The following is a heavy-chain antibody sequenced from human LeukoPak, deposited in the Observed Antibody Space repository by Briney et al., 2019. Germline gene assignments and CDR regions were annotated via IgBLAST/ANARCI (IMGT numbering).Heavy chain of an antibody. D-gene: IGHD3-22*01. CDR1: GFTFGSYA. Sequence: AGGSLRLSCAASGFTFGSYAMTWVRQASGTGLEWVSAISASGGSTYYADSVKGRFTISRDNSKNTLHLQMNSLRAEDTAVYYCAKLPDSSAYYYYFDYWGQGTLVAVSS. J-gene: IGHJ4*02. CDR3: AKLPDSSAYYYYFDY. V-gene: IGHV3-23*01. CDR2: ISASGGST.